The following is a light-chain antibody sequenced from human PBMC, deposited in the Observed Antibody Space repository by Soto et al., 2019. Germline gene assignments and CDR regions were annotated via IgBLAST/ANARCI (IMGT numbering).Light chain of an antibody. J-gene: IGKJ1*01. CDR2: AAS. V-gene: IGKV3-20*01. CDR3: QQYGNSPQT. CDR1: QTVSSSF. Sequence: DIVLTQSPGTLSLSPGERATLSCRASQTVSSSFLAWYQQTPGQAPRLLIYAASSRATGIPDRFSGSGSGTDFTLTISRLEPEDFAVYYCQQYGNSPQTFGQGTKGDIK.